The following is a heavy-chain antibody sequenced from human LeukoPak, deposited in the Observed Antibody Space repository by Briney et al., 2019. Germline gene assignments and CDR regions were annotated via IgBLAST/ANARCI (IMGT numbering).Heavy chain of an antibody. J-gene: IGHJ4*02. CDR1: GFTFSTYW. CDR3: AKRDTTY. D-gene: IGHD1-26*01. Sequence: GGSLRLSCAASGFTFSTYWMHWVRQAPGKGLVWVSRINSDGSSTSYADSVKGRFTISRDNTKSTLYLQMNSLRAEDTAIYYCAKRDTTYWGQGTLVTVSS. V-gene: IGHV3-74*01. CDR2: INSDGSST.